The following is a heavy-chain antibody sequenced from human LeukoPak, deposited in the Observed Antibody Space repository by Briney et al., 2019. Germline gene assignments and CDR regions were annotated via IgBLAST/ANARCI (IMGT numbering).Heavy chain of an antibody. Sequence: SVKVSCKASGYTFTSYGISWVRQAPGQGLEWMGGIIPIFGTANYAQRFQGRVTITADESTTTAYMEVSSLRSEDTAVYYCARGGVPPHYFDSWGQGTLVTVSS. J-gene: IGHJ4*02. CDR3: ARGGVPPHYFDS. CDR2: IIPIFGTA. D-gene: IGHD3-10*01. V-gene: IGHV1-69*13. CDR1: GYTFTSYG.